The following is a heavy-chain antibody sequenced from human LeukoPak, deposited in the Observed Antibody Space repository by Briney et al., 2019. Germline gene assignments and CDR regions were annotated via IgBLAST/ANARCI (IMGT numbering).Heavy chain of an antibody. V-gene: IGHV3-21*01. CDR3: ARDFGTNGDFHAFDI. J-gene: IGHJ3*02. Sequence: GGSLRLFCAASGFTFISYSMNWVRQAAGKGLDWVSSIISSSRSYIYYADSVKGRFTISRDNAKNSLYLQMNSLRAEDTAVYYCARDFGTNGDFHAFDIWGQGTMVTVSS. CDR1: GFTFISYS. CDR2: IISSSRSYI. D-gene: IGHD4-17*01.